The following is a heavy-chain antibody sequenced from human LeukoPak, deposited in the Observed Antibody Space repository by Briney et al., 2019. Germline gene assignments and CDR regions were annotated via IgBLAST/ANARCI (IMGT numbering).Heavy chain of an antibody. D-gene: IGHD2-15*01. CDR3: AKAPPPYCSGGSCFDAFDI. Sequence: GGSLRLSCAASGFTFSSYWMSWVRQAPGKGLEWVSAISGSGATTYYADSVKGRFTISRDNSKNTLYLQMNSLKADDTAVYYCAKAPPPYCSGGSCFDAFDIWGQGTMVTVSS. V-gene: IGHV3-23*01. CDR1: GFTFSSYW. CDR2: ISGSGATT. J-gene: IGHJ3*02.